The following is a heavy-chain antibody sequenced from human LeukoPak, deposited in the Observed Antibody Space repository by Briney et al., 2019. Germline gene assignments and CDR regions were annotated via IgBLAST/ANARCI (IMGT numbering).Heavy chain of an antibody. D-gene: IGHD2-15*01. Sequence: ASVKVSCKASGYTFTGYYMHWVRQAPGQGLEWMGWINPNSGGTNYAQKFQGRVTMTRDTSISTAYMELSRLRSDDTAVYYCARGEIFRHVVVVAAYDYWGQGTLVTVSS. CDR1: GYTFTGYY. V-gene: IGHV1-2*02. CDR2: INPNSGGT. CDR3: ARGEIFRHVVVVAAYDY. J-gene: IGHJ4*02.